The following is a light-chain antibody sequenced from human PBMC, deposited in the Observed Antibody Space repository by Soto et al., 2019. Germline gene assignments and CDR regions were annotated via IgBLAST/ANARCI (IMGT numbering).Light chain of an antibody. CDR1: QSVGSL. Sequence: DIQMTQSPSSLSASIGDRVTITCRASQSVGSLLAWYQQKPGKTPNLLIYDASKLETRVPSRFSGSGSGTEFTLTISSLQPGDFATYYCQQYSGYSSWTFGQGTKV. CDR3: QQYSGYSSWT. V-gene: IGKV1-5*01. CDR2: DAS. J-gene: IGKJ1*01.